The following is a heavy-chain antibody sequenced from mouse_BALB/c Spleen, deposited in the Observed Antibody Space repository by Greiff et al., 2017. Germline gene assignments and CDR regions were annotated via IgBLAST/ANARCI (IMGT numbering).Heavy chain of an antibody. Sequence: EVQVVESGGGLVKPGGSLKLSCAASGFAFSSYDMSWVRQTPEKRLEWVAYISSGGGSTYYPDTVKGRFTISRDNAKNTLYLQMSSLKSEDTAMYYCARRMDYWGQGTSVTVSS. J-gene: IGHJ4*01. V-gene: IGHV5-12-1*01. CDR3: ARRMDY. CDR1: GFAFSSYD. CDR2: ISSGGGST.